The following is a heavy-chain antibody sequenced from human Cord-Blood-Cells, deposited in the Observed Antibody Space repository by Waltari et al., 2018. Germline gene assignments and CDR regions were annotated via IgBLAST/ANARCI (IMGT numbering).Heavy chain of an antibody. Sequence: QVQLQQWGAGLLKPSETLSLTCAVYGGSFSGYYWSWIRQPPGKGLEWIGEINHSESTNYNPSLKSRVTISVDTSKNQFSLKLSSVTAADTAVYYCQTTVVTNAFDIWGQGTMVTVSS. V-gene: IGHV4-34*01. CDR2: INHSEST. D-gene: IGHD4-17*01. CDR1: GGSFSGYY. CDR3: QTTVVTNAFDI. J-gene: IGHJ3*02.